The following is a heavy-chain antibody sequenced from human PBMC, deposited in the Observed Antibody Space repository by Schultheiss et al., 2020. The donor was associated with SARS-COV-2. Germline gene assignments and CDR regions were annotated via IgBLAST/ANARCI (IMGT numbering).Heavy chain of an antibody. CDR1: ELTFTIYA. CDR2: IIGSGGRT. V-gene: IGHV3-23*01. D-gene: IGHD3-3*01. Sequence: GESLKISCAASELTFTIYAMSWVRQAPGKGLEWVSGIIGSGGRTDYADSVKGRFTISRDISKNTLYLQMNSLRAEDTAVYYCARVKGRYYTIFGPDYYYMDVWGKGTTVTVSS. CDR3: ARVKGRYYTIFGPDYYYMDV. J-gene: IGHJ6*03.